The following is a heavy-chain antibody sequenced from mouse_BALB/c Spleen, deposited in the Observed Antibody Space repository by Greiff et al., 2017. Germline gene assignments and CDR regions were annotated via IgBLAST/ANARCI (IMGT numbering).Heavy chain of an antibody. D-gene: IGHD2-14*01. V-gene: IGHV5-6*01. CDR1: GFTFSSYG. J-gene: IGHJ2*01. CDR3: ARHGEGTGYFDY. Sequence: EVKLVESGGDLVKPGGSLKLSCAASGFTFSSYGMSWVRQTPDKRLEWVATISSGGSYTYYPDSVKGRFTISRDNAKNTLYLQMNSLKSEDTAMYYCARHGEGTGYFDYWGQGTTLTVSA. CDR2: ISSGGSYT.